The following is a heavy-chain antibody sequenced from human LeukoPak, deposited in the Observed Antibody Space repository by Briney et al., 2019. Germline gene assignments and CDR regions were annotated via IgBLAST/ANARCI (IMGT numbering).Heavy chain of an antibody. V-gene: IGHV3-30-3*01. CDR2: ISYDGSNK. CDR1: GFTFSSYA. D-gene: IGHD6-19*01. CDR3: ASWYSSGWYHPADYFDY. Sequence: GGSLRLSCAASGFTFSSYAMRWVRQAPGKGLEWVAVISYDGSNKYYADSVKGRFTISRDNSKNTLYLQMNSLRTEDTAVYYCASWYSSGWYHPADYFDYWGQGTLVTVSS. J-gene: IGHJ4*02.